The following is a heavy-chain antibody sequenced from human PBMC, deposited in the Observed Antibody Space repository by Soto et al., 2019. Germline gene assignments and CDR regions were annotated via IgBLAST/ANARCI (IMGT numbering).Heavy chain of an antibody. CDR3: AKNGDFWSWGMDV. V-gene: IGHV3-23*01. CDR2: ISSSGDAT. D-gene: IGHD3-3*01. CDR1: GFTFSTYA. J-gene: IGHJ6*02. Sequence: LRLSCAASGFTFSTYAMTWVRQAPGKGLEWVSIISSSGDATYYLDSVKGRFTISRDNSRNTLNLQMHSLRAEDTAVYYCAKNGDFWSWGMDVWGQGTTVTVSS.